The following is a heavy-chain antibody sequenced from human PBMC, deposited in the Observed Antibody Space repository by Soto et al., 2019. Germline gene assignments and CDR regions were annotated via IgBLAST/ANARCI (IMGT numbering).Heavy chain of an antibody. J-gene: IGHJ6*02. V-gene: IGHV1-69*01. Sequence: QVQLVQSGAEVKKPGSSVKVSCKASGGTFSSYAISWVRQAPGQGLEWMGGIIPIFGTANYAQKFQGRVTITADESTSTAYMELSGLRSEDTAVYYCARDRDFWSGFAGGMDVWGQGTTVTVSS. CDR2: IIPIFGTA. CDR3: ARDRDFWSGFAGGMDV. CDR1: GGTFSSYA. D-gene: IGHD3-3*01.